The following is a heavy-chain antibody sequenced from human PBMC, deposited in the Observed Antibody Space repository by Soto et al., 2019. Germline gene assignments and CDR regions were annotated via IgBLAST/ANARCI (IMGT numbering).Heavy chain of an antibody. CDR2: ISSSGSTI. CDR1: GFTFSDYY. J-gene: IGHJ6*02. D-gene: IGHD6-13*01. Sequence: QVQLVESGGGLVKPGGSLRLSCAASGFTFSDYYMSWIRQAPGKGLDWVSDISSSGSTIYYADSVKGRFTISRDNAKNSLYLQMNILRAEDTAVYYCARGKYSSSWYLPGGMDVWGQGTTVTVSS. CDR3: ARGKYSSSWYLPGGMDV. V-gene: IGHV3-11*01.